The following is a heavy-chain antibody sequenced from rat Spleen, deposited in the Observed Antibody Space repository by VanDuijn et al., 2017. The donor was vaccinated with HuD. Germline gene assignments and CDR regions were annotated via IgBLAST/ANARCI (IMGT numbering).Heavy chain of an antibody. CDR3: ARRGNSVYWNFDF. Sequence: EVQLVESGGGLVQPGGSLKLSCAASGFIFNSYYMVWVRQAPTKGLEWVAYISTAGSNTFYRDSVKGRFSISRDDAKSTLYLQMDSLRSEDTATYYCARRGNSVYWNFDFWGPGTMVTVSS. J-gene: IGHJ1*01. V-gene: IGHV5-25*01. CDR2: ISTAGSNT. CDR1: GFIFNSYY. D-gene: IGHD4-4*01.